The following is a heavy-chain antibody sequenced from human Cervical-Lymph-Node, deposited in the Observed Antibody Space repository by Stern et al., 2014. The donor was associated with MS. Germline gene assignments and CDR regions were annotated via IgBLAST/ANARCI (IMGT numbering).Heavy chain of an antibody. V-gene: IGHV4-59*01. Sequence: QVQLVQSGPGLVKPSETLSLTCTVSGGSISSYYWSWIRQPPGKGLEWIGYIYYSGSTNYNPSLKSRVTISVDTSKNQFSLKLSSVTAADTAVYYCARATLVTIFGVVNRFDPWGQGTLVTVSS. CDR3: ARATLVTIFGVVNRFDP. D-gene: IGHD3-3*01. J-gene: IGHJ5*02. CDR2: IYYSGST. CDR1: GGSISSYY.